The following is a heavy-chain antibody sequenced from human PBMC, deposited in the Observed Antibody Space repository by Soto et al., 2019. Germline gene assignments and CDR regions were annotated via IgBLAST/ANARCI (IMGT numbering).Heavy chain of an antibody. V-gene: IGHV4-4*07. J-gene: IGHJ4*02. CDR2: IYTRGST. D-gene: IGHD6-13*01. Sequence: SETLSLTCTVSGCSISSYYWSWIRQPAGKGLEWIGRIYTRGSTNYNPSLKSRVTMSVDTSKNQFSLQLGSVTAADTAVYYCARGIADSGIDYWGQGTLVTVSS. CDR3: ARGIADSGIDY. CDR1: GCSISSYY.